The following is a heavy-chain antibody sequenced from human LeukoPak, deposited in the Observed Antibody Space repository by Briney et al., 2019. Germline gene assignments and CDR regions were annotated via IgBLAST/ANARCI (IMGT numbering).Heavy chain of an antibody. D-gene: IGHD3-10*01. CDR1: GFTFSSYG. V-gene: IGHV3-23*01. CDR2: ISGSGGST. Sequence: PGGSLRLSCAASGFTFSSYGMSWVRQAPGKGLEWVSAISGSGGSTYYADSVKGRFTISRDNAKNSLYLQMNSLRAEDTAVYYCARGSTMVRGVTYYYYYYMDVWGKGTTVTVSS. CDR3: ARGSTMVRGVTYYYYYYMDV. J-gene: IGHJ6*03.